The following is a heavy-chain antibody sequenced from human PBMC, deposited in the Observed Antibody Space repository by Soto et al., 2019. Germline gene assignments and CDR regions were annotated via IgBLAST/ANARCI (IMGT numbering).Heavy chain of an antibody. D-gene: IGHD2-8*01. V-gene: IGHV1-69*12. CDR3: ARWGDIVLRSAWYFDL. J-gene: IGHJ2*01. Sequence: QVQLVQSGAEVKKPGSSVKVSCKASVGTFSSYAISWVRQAPGQGLEWMGGIIPIFGTANYAQKFQGRVTITADESTSTAYMELSSLRSEDTAVYYCARWGDIVLRSAWYFDLWGRGTLVTVSS. CDR1: VGTFSSYA. CDR2: IIPIFGTA.